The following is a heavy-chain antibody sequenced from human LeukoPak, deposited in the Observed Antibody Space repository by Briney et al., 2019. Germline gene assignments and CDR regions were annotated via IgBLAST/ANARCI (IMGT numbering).Heavy chain of an antibody. Sequence: PSETLSLTCTVSGDSISSSRYYWGWIRQPAGKGLEWIGRIYTSGSTNYNPSLKSRVTMSVDTSKNQFSLKLSSVTAADTAVYYCARDVWGLYYFDYWGQGTLVTVSS. J-gene: IGHJ4*02. CDR3: ARDVWGLYYFDY. V-gene: IGHV4-61*02. CDR2: IYTSGST. D-gene: IGHD3-16*01. CDR1: GDSISSSRYY.